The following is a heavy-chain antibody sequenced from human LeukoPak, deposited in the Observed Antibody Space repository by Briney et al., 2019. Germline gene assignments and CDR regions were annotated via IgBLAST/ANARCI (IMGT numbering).Heavy chain of an antibody. CDR1: GYSFTSYW. Sequence: GESLKISCKGSGYSFTSYWIGWVRQMPGKGLEWMGIIYPGDSDTRYSPSFQGQVTISADKSISTAYLQWSSLKASDTAMYCCESYLGDIVATISCNPWCIETYFDYWGQGTLVTVSS. V-gene: IGHV5-51*01. J-gene: IGHJ4*02. CDR2: IYPGDSDT. D-gene: IGHD5-12*01. CDR3: ESYLGDIVATISCNPWCIETYFDY.